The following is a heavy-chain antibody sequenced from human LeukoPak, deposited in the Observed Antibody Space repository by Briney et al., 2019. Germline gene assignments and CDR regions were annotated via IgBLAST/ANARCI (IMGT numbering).Heavy chain of an antibody. CDR1: GFTFSSYE. V-gene: IGHV3-48*02. J-gene: IGHJ4*02. Sequence: GESLRLSCAASGFTFSSYEMNWVRQAPGKGLEWVSYITSRSSSIYYADSVKGRFTISRDNAQNSLYLQMNSLRDEDTAVYYCARDSRFGKLLIPYFDYWGQGTLVTVSS. D-gene: IGHD3-10*01. CDR2: ITSRSSSI. CDR3: ARDSRFGKLLIPYFDY.